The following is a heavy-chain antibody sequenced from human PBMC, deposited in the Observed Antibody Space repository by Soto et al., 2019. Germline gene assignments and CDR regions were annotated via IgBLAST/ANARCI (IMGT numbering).Heavy chain of an antibody. V-gene: IGHV4-39*01. CDR2: IYYSGRS. CDR3: VCQRTTIIAQAYFDY. CDR1: GGSVTNSSYY. J-gene: IGHJ4*02. Sequence: SETLSLTXTVSGGSVTNSSYYWSWIRQSPGKGLEWIVCIYYSGRSYSTSSVQSRVSISVNTSKNQFSLNLDSGTDSDTAVYFCVCQRTTIIAQAYFDYWGPGTLVTVSS. D-gene: IGHD4-17*01.